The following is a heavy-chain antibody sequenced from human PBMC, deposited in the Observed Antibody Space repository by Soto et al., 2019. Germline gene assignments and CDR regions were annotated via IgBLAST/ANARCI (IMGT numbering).Heavy chain of an antibody. V-gene: IGHV1-69*01. CDR2: IIPIFVKA. J-gene: IGHJ4*02. CDR3: ARIRWNWKGPFDY. CDR1: GGTFTSYA. D-gene: IGHD1-1*01. Sequence: QVQLVQSGAEVKKPGSSVKVSCKASGGTFTSYAISWVRQAPGKGLEWMGGIIPIFVKANYAQKFQGRVTITADESTSTAYMELSSLRSEDTAVYYCARIRWNWKGPFDYWGQGTLVTVSS.